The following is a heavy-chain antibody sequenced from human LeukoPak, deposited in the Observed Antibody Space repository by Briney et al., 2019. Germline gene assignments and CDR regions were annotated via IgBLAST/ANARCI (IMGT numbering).Heavy chain of an antibody. D-gene: IGHD3-10*02. CDR3: ARGVLGIISIDY. V-gene: IGHV3-53*01. Sequence: GGSLRLSCAASGFTVSSTYMAWVRQAPGKGLEWVSFMYSEDNKYYADSVKGRFTISRDNSKNTLYLQMNTLRADDTAVYYCARGVLGIISIDYWGQGTLVTVSS. J-gene: IGHJ4*02. CDR2: MYSEDNK. CDR1: GFTVSSTY.